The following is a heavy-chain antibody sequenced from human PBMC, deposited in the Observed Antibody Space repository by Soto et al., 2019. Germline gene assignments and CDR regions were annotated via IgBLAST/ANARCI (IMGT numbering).Heavy chain of an antibody. CDR3: AGDSTARLAWFDP. D-gene: IGHD6-6*01. J-gene: IGHJ5*02. V-gene: IGHV1-18*04. Sequence: QIQLVQSGPELMKPGASVRVSCKASGYPFTTYDITWVRQAPGQGLEWMGWVSGYNGNAKYAQRLQGRVTMTRETSTSTAYMELRSLTSYDTAIYYCAGDSTARLAWFDPWGPGSLVIVSS. CDR2: VSGYNGNA. CDR1: GYPFTTYD.